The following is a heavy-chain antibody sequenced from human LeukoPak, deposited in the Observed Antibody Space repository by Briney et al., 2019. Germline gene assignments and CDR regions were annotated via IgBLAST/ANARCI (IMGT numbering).Heavy chain of an antibody. CDR1: GFTFSSYG. D-gene: IGHD6-13*01. J-gene: IGHJ3*02. CDR3: AKGRSSSWYDAFDI. V-gene: IGHV3-30*02. Sequence: GGYLRLSCAASGFTFSSYGMHWVRQAPGKGLEWVAFIRYDGSNKYYADSVKGRFTISRDNSNNTLYLQMNSLRAEDTAVYYCAKGRSSSWYDAFDIWGQGTMVTVSS. CDR2: IRYDGSNK.